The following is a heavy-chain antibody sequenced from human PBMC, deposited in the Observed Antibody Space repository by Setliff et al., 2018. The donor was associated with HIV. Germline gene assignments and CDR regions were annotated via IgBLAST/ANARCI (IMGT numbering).Heavy chain of an antibody. V-gene: IGHV3-9*01. CDR1: GFRFEDYA. CDR2: ITWNSAGI. CDR3: TKGGMTTGDY. Sequence: LRLSCAASGFRFEDYAMNWVRQRPGKGLEWVSGITWNSAGIAYADSVKGRFTISRDNAKNSLYLQLNNLRPEDTAFYYCTKGGMTTGDYWGQGTLVTVSS. J-gene: IGHJ4*02. D-gene: IGHD4-17*01.